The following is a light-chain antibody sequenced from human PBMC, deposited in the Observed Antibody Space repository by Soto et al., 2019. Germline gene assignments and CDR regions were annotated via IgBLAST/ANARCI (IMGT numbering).Light chain of an antibody. CDR3: NSYTSKATGV. Sequence: SALTPPASVSGSPGQSITISCTGTSSDVGGYNYVSWYQQHPGKAPKLIIYEVSNRPSGVSNRFSGSKSGNTASLTISGLQAEDEADYYCNSYTSKATGVFGTGTKGTVL. CDR2: EVS. J-gene: IGLJ1*01. V-gene: IGLV2-14*01. CDR1: SSDVGGYNY.